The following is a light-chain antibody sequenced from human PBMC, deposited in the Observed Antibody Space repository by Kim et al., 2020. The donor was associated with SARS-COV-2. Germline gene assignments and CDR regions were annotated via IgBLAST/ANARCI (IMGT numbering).Light chain of an antibody. Sequence: PGERATRASRASQSVRSNLAGYQQKPGQAPRLLIYGASTRATGIPARFSGSGSGTDFTLTINSLQSEDFAVYYCQQYNNWPPLTFGGGTKVDIK. CDR2: GAS. J-gene: IGKJ4*01. CDR1: QSVRSN. CDR3: QQYNNWPPLT. V-gene: IGKV3-15*01.